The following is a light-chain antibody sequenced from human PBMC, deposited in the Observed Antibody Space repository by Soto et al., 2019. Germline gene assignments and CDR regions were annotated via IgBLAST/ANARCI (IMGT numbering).Light chain of an antibody. V-gene: IGKV1-5*01. CDR3: QQYNSYRT. J-gene: IGKJ1*01. CDR2: DAS. CDR1: QSISSW. Sequence: DIKMSNSLSALSASVGDRVTITCRASQSISSWLAWYQQKPGKAPKLLIYDASSLESGVPSRFSGSGSGTEFTLTISSLQPDDFATYYCQQYNSYRTFGQGTKVDIK.